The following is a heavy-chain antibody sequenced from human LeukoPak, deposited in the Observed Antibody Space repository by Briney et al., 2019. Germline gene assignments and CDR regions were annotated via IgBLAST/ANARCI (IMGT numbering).Heavy chain of an antibody. J-gene: IGHJ5*02. D-gene: IGHD6-13*01. CDR2: IYYSAIT. CDR3: ARRKQQLVLPKGWFYP. Sequence: SETLSLTCTVSGGSISSSSYYWGWIRQPPGKGLEWIGSIYYSAITYYNPSLKIRVTISVDTSKTQFSLKLSSVSAAYPVGYYCARRKQQLVLPKGWFYPCGQGTLFTVSS. V-gene: IGHV4-39*01. CDR1: GGSISSSSYY.